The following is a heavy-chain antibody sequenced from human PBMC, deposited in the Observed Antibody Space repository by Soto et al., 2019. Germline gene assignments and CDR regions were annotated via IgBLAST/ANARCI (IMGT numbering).Heavy chain of an antibody. CDR3: ARGGAVAGKNAIDY. J-gene: IGHJ4*02. CDR1: GFTFSPYS. CDR2: ISSRSTYI. Sequence: EVQLVESGGGLVKPGGSLRLSCAASGFTFSPYSMNWVRQAPGKGLDWVSSISSRSTYIYYADFVKGRFTISRDNAKNSLYLQMNSLSAEDTAVYYCARGGAVAGKNAIDYWVPGTLVSVSS. V-gene: IGHV3-21*02. D-gene: IGHD6-19*01.